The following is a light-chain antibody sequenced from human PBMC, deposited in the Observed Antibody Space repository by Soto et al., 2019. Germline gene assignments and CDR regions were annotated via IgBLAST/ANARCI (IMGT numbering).Light chain of an antibody. CDR2: MTS. CDR1: QSLLHSNGHNY. Sequence: DIVMTQSPLSLPVTPGEPASISCRSSQSLLHSNGHNYLAWYLQRPGQSPQLLIYMTSYRASGVPDRFSGSGSGTDFTLKISSVEAEDVGVYYCVRALQPPLTFGGGTKVDIK. V-gene: IGKV2-28*01. J-gene: IGKJ4*01. CDR3: VRALQPPLT.